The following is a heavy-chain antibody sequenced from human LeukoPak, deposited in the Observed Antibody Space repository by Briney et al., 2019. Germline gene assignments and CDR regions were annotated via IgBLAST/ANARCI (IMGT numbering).Heavy chain of an antibody. D-gene: IGHD2-2*01. V-gene: IGHV4-59*12. CDR3: ARVMGRYCSSNSCYVDY. J-gene: IGHJ4*02. Sequence: SETLSLTCTVSGGSISSYYWSWIRQPPGKGLEWIGYIYYSGSTNYNPSLKSRVTISVDTSKNQFSLKLSSVTAADTAVYYCARVMGRYCSSNSCYVDYWGQGTLVTVSS. CDR1: GGSISSYY. CDR2: IYYSGST.